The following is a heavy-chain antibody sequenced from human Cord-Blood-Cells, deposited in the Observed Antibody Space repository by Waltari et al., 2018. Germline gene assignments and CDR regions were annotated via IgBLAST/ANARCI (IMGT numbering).Heavy chain of an antibody. D-gene: IGHD4-17*01. Sequence: GGSISSGGYYWSWIRQHPGKGLEWIGYIYYSGSTYYNPSLKSRVTISVDTSKNQFSLKLSSVTAADTAVYYCARAPDYGDYLSSAIDYWGQGTLVTVSS. CDR2: IYYSGST. V-gene: IGHV4-31*02. CDR3: ARAPDYGDYLSSAIDY. J-gene: IGHJ4*02. CDR1: GGSISSGGYY.